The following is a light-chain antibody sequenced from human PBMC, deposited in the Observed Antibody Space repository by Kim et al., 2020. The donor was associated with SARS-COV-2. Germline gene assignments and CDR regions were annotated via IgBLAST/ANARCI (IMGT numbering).Light chain of an antibody. CDR1: QVIGSW. Sequence: ASVGDRDTITCRASQVIGSWLAWYQQKIGKAPKLLIYAASTLQSGVPSRFSGSRSGTDFNLTISSLQPDDFATYYYQQANSFPITFGQGTRLEIK. CDR3: QQANSFPIT. J-gene: IGKJ5*01. V-gene: IGKV1-12*01. CDR2: AAS.